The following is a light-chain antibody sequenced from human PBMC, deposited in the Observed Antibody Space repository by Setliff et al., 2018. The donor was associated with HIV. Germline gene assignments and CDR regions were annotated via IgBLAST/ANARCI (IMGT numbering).Light chain of an antibody. CDR1: SGDVGRYNL. CDR2: QAS. J-gene: IGLJ1*01. CDR3: CSNTGSNTYV. Sequence: SALTQPASVSGSPGQSITISCTGTSGDVGRYNLVSWYQQQPGKPPKLMIYQASKRPSGVSNRFSGSKSGSTASLTISGLQAEDEADYYCCSNTGSNTYVFGTGTKVTVL. V-gene: IGLV2-23*01.